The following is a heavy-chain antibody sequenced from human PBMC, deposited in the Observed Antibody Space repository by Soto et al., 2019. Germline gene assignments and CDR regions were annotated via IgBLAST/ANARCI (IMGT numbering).Heavy chain of an antibody. D-gene: IGHD3-10*01. J-gene: IGHJ4*02. CDR2: MSGNGGGT. V-gene: IGHV3-23*01. CDR1: GFTFSSYA. Sequence: EVQLLESGGGLVQPGGSLRLSCAASGFTFSSYAMTWVRQAPGKGLEWVSAMSGNGGGTYYADSVKGRFTISRDYSKNTVYLQMNSRRAEDTAVYYCAKVAPLITMVRGVYFDHWGQGTLVTVSA. CDR3: AKVAPLITMVRGVYFDH.